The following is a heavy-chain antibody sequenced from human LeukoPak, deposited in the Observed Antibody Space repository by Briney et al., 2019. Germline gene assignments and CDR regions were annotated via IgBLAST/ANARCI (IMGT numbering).Heavy chain of an antibody. V-gene: IGHV4-31*11. Sequence: SETLSLTCAVCGGSFSGYYWSWIRQHPGKGLEWIGYIYYSGSTYYNPSLKSRVTISVDTSKNQFSLKLSSVTAADTAVYYCARNTEYQLLFLYWGQGTLVTVSS. CDR1: GGSFSGYY. D-gene: IGHD2-2*01. J-gene: IGHJ4*02. CDR3: ARNTEYQLLFLY. CDR2: IYYSGST.